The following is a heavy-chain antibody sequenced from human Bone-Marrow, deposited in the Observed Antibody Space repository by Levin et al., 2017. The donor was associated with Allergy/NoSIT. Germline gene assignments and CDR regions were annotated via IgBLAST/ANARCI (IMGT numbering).Heavy chain of an antibody. V-gene: IGHV3-11*01. CDR1: GFTFIDYY. CDR3: ARHNFASDAFDN. Sequence: GESLKISCGASGFTFIDYYMSWIRQAPGKGLEWLAYVSSSGSTFSYADSVKGRFPISRDNAKNSVSLQMNSLRAEDMAVYDCARHNFASDAFDNWGQGTGVTVSS. CDR2: VSSSGSTF. J-gene: IGHJ3*02. D-gene: IGHD5-24*01.